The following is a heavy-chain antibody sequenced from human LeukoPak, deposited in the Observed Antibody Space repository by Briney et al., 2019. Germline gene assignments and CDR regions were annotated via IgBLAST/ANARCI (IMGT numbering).Heavy chain of an antibody. Sequence: PTASVWDSCRASGYTFHTYDITSGPHAPGQRLWWMGWIWSQNGATNYEQKLQGRVTMTTDASTSTVYMELRSLRSDDTAVYYCARVGRSGSPGAFDIWGQGTMVIVSA. CDR1: GYTFHTYD. D-gene: IGHD1-26*01. V-gene: IGHV1-18*01. CDR2: IWSQNGAT. J-gene: IGHJ3*02. CDR3: ARVGRSGSPGAFDI.